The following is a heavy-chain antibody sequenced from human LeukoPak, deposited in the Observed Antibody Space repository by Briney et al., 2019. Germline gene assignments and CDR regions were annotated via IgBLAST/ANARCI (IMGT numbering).Heavy chain of an antibody. D-gene: IGHD3-22*01. CDR2: INPNSGGT. CDR3: ASDPSRFYYDSSGYFDY. CDR1: GYTFTGYY. V-gene: IGHV1-2*02. Sequence: ASVKVSCKASGYTFTGYYMHWVRQAPGQGLEWMGWINPNSGGTNYAQKFQGRVTITRDTSASTAYMELSSLRSEDTAVYYCASDPSRFYYDSSGYFDYWGQGTLVTVSS. J-gene: IGHJ4*02.